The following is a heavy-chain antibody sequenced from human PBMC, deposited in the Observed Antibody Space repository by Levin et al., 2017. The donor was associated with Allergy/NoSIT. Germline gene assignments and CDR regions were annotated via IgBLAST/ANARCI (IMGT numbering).Heavy chain of an antibody. J-gene: IGHJ3*02. V-gene: IGHV3-7*01. CDR3: AREGAGDGSGAPDALNI. Sequence: GGSLRLSCAASGFTFSSFWMSWVRRPPGKGLEWVANIKQDGSEKYYVESVKGRFTISRDNAKISLYLQMNSLRADDTAVYYCAREGAGDGSGAPDALNIWGQGTMVTVSS. CDR2: IKQDGSEK. CDR1: GFTFSSFW. D-gene: IGHD3-10*01.